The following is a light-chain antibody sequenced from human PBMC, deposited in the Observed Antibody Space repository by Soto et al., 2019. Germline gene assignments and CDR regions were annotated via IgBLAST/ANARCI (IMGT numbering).Light chain of an antibody. V-gene: IGKV3-20*01. Sequence: EIVLTQSPGTLSLSPGERATLSCRASQTVSSSYVAWYQQKPGQAPRLLIYGAFTRATGIPERFSGSGSGTDFSLTISRLEPEDFAVYYCQQFGSSPTMYTFGQGTNLEIK. CDR1: QTVSSSY. J-gene: IGKJ2*01. CDR2: GAF. CDR3: QQFGSSPTMYT.